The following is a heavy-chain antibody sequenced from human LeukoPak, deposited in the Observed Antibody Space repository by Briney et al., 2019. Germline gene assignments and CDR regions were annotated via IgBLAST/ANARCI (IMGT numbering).Heavy chain of an antibody. CDR2: IYYSGST. V-gene: IGHV4-59*01. J-gene: IGHJ4*02. CDR3: ARDDSSGWIGMSY. D-gene: IGHD6-19*01. Sequence: PSETLSLTCTVSGGSISSYYWSWIRQPPGKGLEWIGYIYYSGSTNYNPSLKSRDTISVDTSKNQFSLKLSSVTAADTAVYYCARDDSSGWIGMSYWGQGTLVTVSS. CDR1: GGSISSYY.